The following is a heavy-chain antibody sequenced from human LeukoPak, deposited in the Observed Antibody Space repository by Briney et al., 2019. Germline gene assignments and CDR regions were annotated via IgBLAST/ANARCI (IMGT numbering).Heavy chain of an antibody. CDR2: ISYDGSNK. J-gene: IGHJ4*02. V-gene: IGHV3-30-3*01. CDR1: GFTFSSYA. D-gene: IGHD2-15*01. CDR3: ARDFKVVVVAVTGYFDY. Sequence: GGSLRLSCAASGFTFSSYAMHWVRQAPGKGLEWVAVISYDGSNKYYADSVKGRFTISRDNSKNTLYLQMNSLRAEDTAVYYCARDFKVVVVAVTGYFDYWGQGTLVTVSS.